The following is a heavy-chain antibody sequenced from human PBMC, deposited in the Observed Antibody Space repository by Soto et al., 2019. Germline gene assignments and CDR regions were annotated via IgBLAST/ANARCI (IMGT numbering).Heavy chain of an antibody. Sequence: SVKVSCKASGGTFSRYAISWVRQAPGQGLEWMGGIIPIFGTANYAQKFQGRVTITADESTSTAYMELSSLRSEDTAVYYCARDRSVTAMDTSGGMDVWGQGTTVTVPS. CDR2: IIPIFGTA. V-gene: IGHV1-69*13. CDR3: ARDRSVTAMDTSGGMDV. CDR1: GGTFSRYA. J-gene: IGHJ6*02. D-gene: IGHD5-18*01.